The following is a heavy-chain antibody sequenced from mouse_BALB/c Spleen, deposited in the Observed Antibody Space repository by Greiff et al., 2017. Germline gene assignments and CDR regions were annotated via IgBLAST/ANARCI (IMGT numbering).Heavy chain of an antibody. Sequence: EVKVEESGPSLVKPSQTLSLTCSVTGDSITSGYWNWIRKFPGNKLEYMGYISYSGSTYYNPSLKSRISITRDTSKNQYYLQLNSVTTEDTATYYCARKGYYGSRWYFDVWGAGTTVTVSS. CDR2: ISYSGST. CDR3: ARKGYYGSRWYFDV. D-gene: IGHD1-1*01. J-gene: IGHJ1*01. V-gene: IGHV3-8*02. CDR1: GDSITSGY.